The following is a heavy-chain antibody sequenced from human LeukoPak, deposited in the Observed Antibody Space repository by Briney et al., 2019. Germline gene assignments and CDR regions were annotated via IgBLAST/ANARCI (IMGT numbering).Heavy chain of an antibody. Sequence: GGSLRLSCAASGFTFSINAIHWVRQGPGKGLEWVSYIAHHGSNKYYADSVKGRSTISRDNSKRTLYLQMNSLRADDTAVYYCAKDGSWSCTDWGQGTLVTVSS. V-gene: IGHV3-30*02. CDR2: IAHHGSNK. CDR3: AKDGSWSCTD. J-gene: IGHJ4*02. CDR1: GFTFSINA. D-gene: IGHD2-8*02.